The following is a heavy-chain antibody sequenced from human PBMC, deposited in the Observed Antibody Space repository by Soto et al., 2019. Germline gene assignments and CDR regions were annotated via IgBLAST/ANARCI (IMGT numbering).Heavy chain of an antibody. CDR1: GFTVSSNY. CDR3: ARDYDFWSGHENYYYYYIDV. V-gene: IGHV3-66*01. D-gene: IGHD3-3*01. CDR2: IYSGGST. J-gene: IGHJ6*03. Sequence: GGSLRLSCAASGFTVSSNYMSWVRQAPGKGLEWVSVIYSGGSTYYADSVKGRFTISRDNSKNTLYLQMNSLRAEDTAVYYCARDYDFWSGHENYYYYYIDVWGKGTTVTVSS.